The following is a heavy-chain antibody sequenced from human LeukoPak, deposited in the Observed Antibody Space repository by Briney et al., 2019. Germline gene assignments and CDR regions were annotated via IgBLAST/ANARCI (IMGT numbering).Heavy chain of an antibody. Sequence: PGGSLRLSCAASGFTFSGSAMHWVRQACGKRLEWVGRIRSKANSYATAYAASGKGRFTISREDSKNTAYLQMNSLKTEDTAVYYCTRYSSGSGFDYWGQGTLVTVSS. CDR3: TRYSSGSGFDY. CDR1: GFTFSGSA. J-gene: IGHJ4*02. D-gene: IGHD6-19*01. CDR2: IRSKANSYAT. V-gene: IGHV3-73*01.